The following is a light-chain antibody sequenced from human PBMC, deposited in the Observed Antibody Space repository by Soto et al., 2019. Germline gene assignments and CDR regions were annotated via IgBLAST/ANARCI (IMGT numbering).Light chain of an antibody. CDR3: QKFNTAPLT. J-gene: IGKJ5*01. CDR2: SAS. CDR1: QDISVD. V-gene: IGKV1-27*01. Sequence: DIQMTQSPSSLSASVGDRVTITCRASQDISVDLAWYQQKPGKVPKLLIYSASTLQSGVPSRFSGSGSGTDFTLTINSLQPEDVATYYCQKFNTAPLTFGQGTRLEIK.